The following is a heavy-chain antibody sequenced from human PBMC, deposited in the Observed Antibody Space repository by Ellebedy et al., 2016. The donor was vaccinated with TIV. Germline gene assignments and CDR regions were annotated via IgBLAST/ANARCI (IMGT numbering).Heavy chain of an antibody. V-gene: IGHV4-4*02. Sequence: MPSETLSLTCAVSGGSIISDNWWSWVRQPPGKGLEWIGEVFHSGSTNYNPSLKSRVTISVDTSKNQFSLKLSSVTAADTAMYYCASGLGVRRMNAFDIWGQGTMVTVSS. CDR2: VFHSGST. D-gene: IGHD2-8*02. CDR1: GGSIISDNW. J-gene: IGHJ3*02. CDR3: ASGLGVRRMNAFDI.